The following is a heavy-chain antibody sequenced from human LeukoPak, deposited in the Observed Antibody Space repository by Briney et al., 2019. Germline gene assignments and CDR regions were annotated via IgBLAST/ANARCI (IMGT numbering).Heavy chain of an antibody. V-gene: IGHV1-2*02. CDR2: MNPNSGDT. D-gene: IGHD2-21*02. CDR1: GYTFTSYG. CDR3: AREGSCGGDCYNPTL. J-gene: IGHJ4*02. Sequence: ASMKVSCKASGYTFTSYGISWVRQATGQGLEWMGWMNPNSGDTNYAQKFQGRVTMTRDTSISTAYMELSSLIFDDTAVYYCAREGSCGGDCYNPTLWGQGTLVTVSS.